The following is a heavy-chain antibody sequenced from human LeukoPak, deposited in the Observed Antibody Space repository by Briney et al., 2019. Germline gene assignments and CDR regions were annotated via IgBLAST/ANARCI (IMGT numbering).Heavy chain of an antibody. CDR3: ARNAFDI. Sequence: SQTLSLTCTVSGGSISSGSYYWSWIRQPAGKGLEWIGRIHTSGSTNYNPSLKSRVTMSIDTSKNQFSLNLSSVTAADTAVYYCARNAFDIWGQGTMVTVSS. J-gene: IGHJ3*02. CDR1: GGSISSGSYY. V-gene: IGHV4-61*02. CDR2: IHTSGST.